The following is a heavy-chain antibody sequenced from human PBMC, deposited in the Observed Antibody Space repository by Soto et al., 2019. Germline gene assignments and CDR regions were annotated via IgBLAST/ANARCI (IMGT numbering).Heavy chain of an antibody. CDR3: ARHLDWNDVIGRDAFDI. D-gene: IGHD1-1*01. Sequence: QVQLQESGPGLVKPSETLSLTCTVSGGSISSYYWSWIRQPPGKGLEWIGYIYYSGSTNYNPSLKRRVDISVDTSKNQFSLKLSSVTAADTAVYYCARHLDWNDVIGRDAFDIWGQGTMVTVSS. CDR1: GGSISSYY. CDR2: IYYSGST. V-gene: IGHV4-59*08. J-gene: IGHJ3*02.